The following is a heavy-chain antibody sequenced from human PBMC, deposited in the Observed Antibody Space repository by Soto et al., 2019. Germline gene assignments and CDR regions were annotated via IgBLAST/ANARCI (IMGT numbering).Heavy chain of an antibody. V-gene: IGHV4-30-4*01. J-gene: IGHJ4*02. CDR3: PRETSRGTYYFDY. Sequence: PSETRSRMWTVSGGSMSSGDYYWMWIRQPPGKGLEWIGYIYYSGSTYYNPSLKSRVTISVDTSKNQFSLKLSSVTAADTAVYYCPRETSRGTYYFDYWGQGTVVTFSS. CDR1: GGSMSSGDYY. D-gene: IGHD3-16*01. CDR2: IYYSGST.